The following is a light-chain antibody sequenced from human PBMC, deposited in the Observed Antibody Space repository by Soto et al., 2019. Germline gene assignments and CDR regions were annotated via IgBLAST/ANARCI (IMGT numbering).Light chain of an antibody. CDR2: EVS. Sequence: QSVLTQPASVSGSPGQSITISCTGTSSDVGSYNYVSWYQHHPGKAPKLMISEVSNRPSGVSNRFSGSKSGNTASLTISGPQTEDEADYYCSSFTSSSTGFFVFGTGTKV. CDR1: SSDVGSYNY. V-gene: IGLV2-14*01. J-gene: IGLJ1*01. CDR3: SSFTSSSTGFFV.